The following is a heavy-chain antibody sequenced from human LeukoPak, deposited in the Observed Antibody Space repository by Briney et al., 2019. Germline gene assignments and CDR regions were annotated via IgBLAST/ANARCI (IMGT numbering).Heavy chain of an antibody. CDR2: ISWDGNSA. D-gene: IGHD3-10*01. V-gene: IGHV3-43D*03. Sequence: GGSLRLSCAASGFTFDDYAMHWVRQAPGKGLEWVSLISWDGNSAYYADSVKGRFTISRDNSKNSLYLQMNSLRAEDTALYYCAKKGFYYGSGLDYWGQGTLVTVSS. J-gene: IGHJ4*02. CDR3: AKKGFYYGSGLDY. CDR1: GFTFDDYA.